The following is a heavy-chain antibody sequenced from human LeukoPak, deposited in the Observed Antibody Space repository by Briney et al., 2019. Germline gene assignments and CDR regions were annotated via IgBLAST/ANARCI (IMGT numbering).Heavy chain of an antibody. CDR3: ARSPGDYYYYFYMDV. Sequence: GGSLRLSCAASGFTFSSYWMSWVRQAPGKGLEWVANIKEDGSEKYYVDSVKGRFTISRDNAKNSLYLQMNSPRPEDTAVYYCARSPGDYYYYFYMDVWGKGTTVTISS. V-gene: IGHV3-7*01. CDR1: GFTFSSYW. J-gene: IGHJ6*03. CDR2: IKEDGSEK.